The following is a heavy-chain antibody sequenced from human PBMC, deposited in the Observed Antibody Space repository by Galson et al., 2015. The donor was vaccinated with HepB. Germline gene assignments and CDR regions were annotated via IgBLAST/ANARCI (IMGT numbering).Heavy chain of an antibody. CDR2: IKSKTDGGTT. Sequence: SLRLSCAASGFTFSNAWMSWVRQAPGKGLEWVGRIKSKTDGGTTDYAAPVKGRFTISRDDSKNTLYLQMNSLKTEDTAVYYCTTDLSIGAKTYWGQGTLVTVSS. CDR1: GFTFSNAW. D-gene: IGHD3-22*01. J-gene: IGHJ4*02. CDR3: TTDLSIGAKTY. V-gene: IGHV3-15*01.